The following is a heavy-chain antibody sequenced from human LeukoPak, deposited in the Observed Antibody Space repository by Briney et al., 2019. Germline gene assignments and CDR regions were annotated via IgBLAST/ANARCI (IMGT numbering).Heavy chain of an antibody. Sequence: SESLSLTCTVSGYSISSDYYWGWIRQPPGKGLEWIGSIYHSGSTYYNPSLKSRVTISVDTSKNQFSLKLSSVTAADTAVYYCARGYKALNGWGQGTLVTVSS. D-gene: IGHD5-24*01. CDR1: GYSISSDYY. J-gene: IGHJ4*02. V-gene: IGHV4-38-2*02. CDR2: IYHSGST. CDR3: ARGYKALNG.